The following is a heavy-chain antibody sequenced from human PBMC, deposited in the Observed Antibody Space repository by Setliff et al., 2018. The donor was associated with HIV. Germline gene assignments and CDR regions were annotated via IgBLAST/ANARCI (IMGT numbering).Heavy chain of an antibody. CDR1: GFTFNNYW. V-gene: IGHV3-7*01. D-gene: IGHD3-22*01. Sequence: PGGSLRLSCESSGFTFNNYWMSWVRQAPGKRPEWVANIKGDGSETYYVDSVKGRFTISRDNAKNSLYLQMNSLRAEDTAVYYCVRDLVYYYDNSGSFYVAEYFQHWGQGTLVTVSS. CDR2: IKGDGSET. J-gene: IGHJ1*01. CDR3: VRDLVYYYDNSGSFYVAEYFQH.